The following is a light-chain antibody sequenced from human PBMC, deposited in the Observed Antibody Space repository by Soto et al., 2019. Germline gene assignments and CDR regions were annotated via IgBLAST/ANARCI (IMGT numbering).Light chain of an antibody. J-gene: IGKJ1*01. CDR3: QQYNSYSWT. CDR2: DAS. V-gene: IGKV1-5*01. CDR1: QTITRW. Sequence: DIQLTQSPSTLSASVGDRATLTCRASQTITRWMAGYQQKPGKAPKLLIYDASTLESGVPSRFSGGRSGTEFTLTISSLQPDEFATYYCQQYNSYSWTFGQGTKVDIK.